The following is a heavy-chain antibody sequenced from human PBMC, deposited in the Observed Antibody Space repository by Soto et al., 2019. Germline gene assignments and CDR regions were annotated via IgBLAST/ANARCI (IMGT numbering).Heavy chain of an antibody. D-gene: IGHD5-12*01. CDR2: ISLKTGGA. Sequence: QVQLVQSGAEVKKPGASVKVSCRPSAYTFAGSYVHWVRQAPGQGLEWIGWISLKTGGANYAQKFQGRVTMTRDKSMSTAYMELSRLRSDDTAVYYYASGPSGSDGPYHFDFWGQETLVTVSS. CDR3: ASGPSGSDGPYHFDF. J-gene: IGHJ4*02. V-gene: IGHV1-2*02. CDR1: AYTFAGSY.